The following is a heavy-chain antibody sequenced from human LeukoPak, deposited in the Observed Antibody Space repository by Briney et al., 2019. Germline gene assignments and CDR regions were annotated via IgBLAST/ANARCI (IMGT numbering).Heavy chain of an antibody. CDR2: IRYDGSNK. Sequence: GGSLRLSCAASGFTFSSYGMHWVRQAPGKGLEWVAFIRYDGSNKYYADSVKGRFTISRDNSKNTLYLQMNSLRAEDTAVYYCARDNGSNSWVADYWGQGTLVTVSS. V-gene: IGHV3-30*02. CDR3: ARDNGSNSWVADY. CDR1: GFTFSSYG. J-gene: IGHJ4*02. D-gene: IGHD6-13*01.